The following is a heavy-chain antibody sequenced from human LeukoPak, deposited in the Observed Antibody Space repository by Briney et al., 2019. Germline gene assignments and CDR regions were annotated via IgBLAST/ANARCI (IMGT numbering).Heavy chain of an antibody. V-gene: IGHV1-18*01. D-gene: IGHD3-10*01. CDR2: ISAYNGNT. Sequence: ASVKVSCKASGYTLTSYGISWVRQAPGQGLEWMGWISAYNGNTNYAQKLQGRVTMTTDTSTSTAYMELRSLRSDDTAVYYCATFYYYGSGSYYLDYYYGMDVWGQGTTVTVSS. J-gene: IGHJ6*02. CDR3: ATFYYYGSGSYYLDYYYGMDV. CDR1: GYTLTSYG.